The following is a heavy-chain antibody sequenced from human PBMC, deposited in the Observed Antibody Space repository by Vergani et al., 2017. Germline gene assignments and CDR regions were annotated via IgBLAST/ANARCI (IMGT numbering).Heavy chain of an antibody. CDR2: IIPIFGTA. CDR1: GGTFSSYA. V-gene: IGHV1-69*01. J-gene: IGHJ6*02. CDR3: ASPGDCSSTSCYTVSVHSYGMDV. Sequence: QVQLVQSGAEVKKPGSSVKVSCKASGGTFSSYAISWVRQAPGQGLEWMGGIIPIFGTANYAQKFQGRVTITADESTSTAYMELSSLRSEDTAVYYCASPGDCSSTSCYTVSVHSYGMDVWGQGTTVTVSS. D-gene: IGHD2-2*02.